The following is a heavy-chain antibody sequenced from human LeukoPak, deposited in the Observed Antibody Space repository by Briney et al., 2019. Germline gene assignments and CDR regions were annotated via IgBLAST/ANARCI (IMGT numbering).Heavy chain of an antibody. CDR2: IDWDDDK. D-gene: IGHD2-15*01. Sequence: SGPTLVNPTQTLTLTCTFSGFSLSTSGVCVSWIRQPPGKALEWLARIDWDDDKYYSTSLKTRLTISKDTSKNQVVLTMTNMDPVDTATYYCARIREYCSGGTCYRGSYYFDYWGQGTLVTVSS. CDR3: ARIREYCSGGTCYRGSYYFDY. J-gene: IGHJ4*02. CDR1: GFSLSTSGVC. V-gene: IGHV2-70*11.